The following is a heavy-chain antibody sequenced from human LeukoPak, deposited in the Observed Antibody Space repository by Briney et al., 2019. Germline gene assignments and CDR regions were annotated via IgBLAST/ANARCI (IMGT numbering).Heavy chain of an antibody. V-gene: IGHV4-39*01. CDR3: ARQRGIAARALFDY. Sequence: SETLSLTCTVSGGSISSSSYYWGWIRQPPGKGLEWIGSIYYSGSTYYNPSLKSRVTISVDTSKNQFSLKLSSVTAADTAVYYCARQRGIAARALFDYWGQGTLVTVSS. CDR2: IYYSGST. D-gene: IGHD6-6*01. CDR1: GGSISSSSYY. J-gene: IGHJ4*02.